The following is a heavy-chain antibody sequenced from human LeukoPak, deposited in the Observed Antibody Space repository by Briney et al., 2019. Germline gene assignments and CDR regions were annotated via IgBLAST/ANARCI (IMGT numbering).Heavy chain of an antibody. V-gene: IGHV3-7*01. D-gene: IGHD5-24*01. Sequence: GGSLRLSCAASGFTFSSYWMSWVRQAPGKGLEWVATIRQDGSQKYYVDSVKGRFTISRDNAKNSLYLQMNSLRAEDTAVYFCARNAMGRDDYNDPAFYYYMDVWGKGTTVAISS. CDR2: IRQDGSQK. CDR3: ARNAMGRDDYNDPAFYYYMDV. J-gene: IGHJ6*03. CDR1: GFTFSSYW.